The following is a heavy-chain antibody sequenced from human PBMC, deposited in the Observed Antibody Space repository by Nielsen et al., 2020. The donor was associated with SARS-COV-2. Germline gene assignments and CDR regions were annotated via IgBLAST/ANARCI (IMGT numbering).Heavy chain of an antibody. CDR3: AREGRKLPLDY. CDR2: ISHDGNTL. CDR1: GFTFSTFA. J-gene: IGHJ4*02. V-gene: IGHV3-30*04. Sequence: GESLKISCAASGFTFSTFAMHWVRQAPGKGLEWVAIISHDGNTLYNVGSVKGRFTISRDNAKNSLSLQMHSLRAEDTAVYYCAREGRKLPLDYWGQGTLVTVSS. D-gene: IGHD5-24*01.